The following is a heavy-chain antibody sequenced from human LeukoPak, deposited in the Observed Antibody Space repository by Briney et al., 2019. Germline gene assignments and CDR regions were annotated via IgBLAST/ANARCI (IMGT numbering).Heavy chain of an antibody. CDR2: ITTSGSTI. D-gene: IGHD1-26*01. V-gene: IGHV3-48*03. Sequence: PGGSLRLSCAASGFTFSSYELNWVRQAPGKGLEWVSYITTSGSTIYYVDSVKGRFTISRENAKNSLYLQMNSLRAEDTAVYYCVRDYRGFDYWGQGTLVTVSS. J-gene: IGHJ4*02. CDR1: GFTFSSYE. CDR3: VRDYRGFDY.